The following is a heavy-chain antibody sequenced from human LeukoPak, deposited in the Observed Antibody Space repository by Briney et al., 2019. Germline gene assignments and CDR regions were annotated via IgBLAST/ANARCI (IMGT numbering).Heavy chain of an antibody. CDR3: AKGDAFDI. CDR2: ISYDGSNK. V-gene: IGHV3-30*18. J-gene: IGHJ3*02. Sequence: GGSLRLSCAASGFTFSSYGMHWVRQAPGKGLEWVAVISYDGSNKYYADSVKGRFTISRENSKNTLYLQMNSLKAEDTAVYYCAKGDAFDIWGQGTMVTVSS. CDR1: GFTFSSYG.